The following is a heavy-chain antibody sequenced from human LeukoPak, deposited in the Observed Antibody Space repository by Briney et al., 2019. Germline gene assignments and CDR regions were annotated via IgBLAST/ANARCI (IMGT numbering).Heavy chain of an antibody. Sequence: SETLSLTCAVYGRSFSGYYWSWIRQPPGKGLEWIGEINHSGSTNYNPSLKSRVTISVDTSKNQFSLKLSSVTAADTAVYYCARGVVASYDYWGQGTLVTVSS. D-gene: IGHD5-12*01. J-gene: IGHJ4*02. CDR1: GRSFSGYY. CDR2: INHSGST. CDR3: ARGVVASYDY. V-gene: IGHV4-34*01.